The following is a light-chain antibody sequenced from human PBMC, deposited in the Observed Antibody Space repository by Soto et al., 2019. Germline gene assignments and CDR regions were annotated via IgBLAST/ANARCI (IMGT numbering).Light chain of an antibody. J-gene: IGLJ3*02. Sequence: QLVLTQPPSASGTPGQRVTISCSGSSSNIGSNTVNWYQQLPGTAPKLLIYSNNQRPSGVPDRFSGSQSGTSASLAISGLQTEDEADYYCAAWDDSLNGWVFGGGTKVTV. CDR3: AAWDDSLNGWV. V-gene: IGLV1-44*01. CDR1: SSNIGSNT. CDR2: SNN.